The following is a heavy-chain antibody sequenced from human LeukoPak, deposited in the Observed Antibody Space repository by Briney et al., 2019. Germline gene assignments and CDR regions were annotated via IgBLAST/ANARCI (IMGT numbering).Heavy chain of an antibody. D-gene: IGHD3-10*01. Sequence: GGSLRLSCAASGFTFDDYGMSWVRQAPGKGLEWVSGINWNGGSTSYADSVKGRFTISRDNAKNTLYLQMNSLRAEDTAVYYCVRSLTYYYGSGNFDYWGQGTLVTVSS. V-gene: IGHV3-20*04. CDR3: VRSLTYYYGSGNFDY. J-gene: IGHJ4*02. CDR2: INWNGGST. CDR1: GFTFDDYG.